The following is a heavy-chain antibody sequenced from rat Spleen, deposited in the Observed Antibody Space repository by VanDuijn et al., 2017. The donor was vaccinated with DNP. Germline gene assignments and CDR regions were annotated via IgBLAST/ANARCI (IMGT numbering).Heavy chain of an antibody. CDR3: ARSSSYRDSYAPSGYFDY. D-gene: IGHD1-12*01. J-gene: IGHJ2*01. CDR1: GFTFNDYY. V-gene: IGHV5-29*01. CDR2: ISYDVSST. Sequence: EVLLVESDGGLVQPGRSLKLSCAVSGFTFNDYYMAWVRQAPAKGLEWVATISYDVSSTYYRDSVKGRFTISRDNAKSSLYLQMNSLKSEDTATYYCARSSSYRDSYAPSGYFDYWGQGVMVTVSS.